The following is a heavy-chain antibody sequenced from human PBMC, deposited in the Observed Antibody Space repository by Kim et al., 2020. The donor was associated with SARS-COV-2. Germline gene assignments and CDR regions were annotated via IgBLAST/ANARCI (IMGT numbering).Heavy chain of an antibody. CDR3: ARDEGWFSFDY. CDR2: T. V-gene: IGHV4-4*07. D-gene: IGHD2-15*01. J-gene: IGHJ4*02. Sequence: THPTPSLKRRDTMSVDTSKNQFSLKLSAVTAADTAVYYCARDEGWFSFDYWGQGTLVTVSS.